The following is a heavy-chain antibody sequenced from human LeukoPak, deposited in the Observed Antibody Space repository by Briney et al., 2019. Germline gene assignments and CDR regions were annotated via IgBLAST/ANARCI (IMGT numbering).Heavy chain of an antibody. D-gene: IGHD5-24*01. J-gene: IGHJ4*02. CDR2: ISGSSTTI. CDR3: ARSDNAYSDY. CDR1: GFIFSSYS. V-gene: IGHV3-48*02. Sequence: GGSLRLSCAASGFIFSSYSMTWVRQAPGKGLEWVSYISGSSTTIKYPNSVKGRFTTSRDNAKNSLYLQMNSLRDEDTAIYYCARSDNAYSDYWGQGTLVTVSS.